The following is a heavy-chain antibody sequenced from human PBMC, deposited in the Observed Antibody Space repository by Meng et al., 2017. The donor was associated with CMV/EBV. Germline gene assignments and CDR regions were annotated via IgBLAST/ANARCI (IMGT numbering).Heavy chain of an antibody. V-gene: IGHV3-7*01. J-gene: IGHJ6*02. CDR1: GFTFSSYW. D-gene: IGHD6-13*01. CDR3: ARDGTIAAASHSYYYYGMDV. CDR2: IKQDGSEK. Sequence: GESLKISCAASGFTFSSYWMSWVRQAPGKGLEWVANIKQDGSEKYYVDSVKGRFTISRDNAKNSLYLQMNSLRAEDTAVYYCARDGTIAAASHSYYYYGMDVWGQGTTVTVSS.